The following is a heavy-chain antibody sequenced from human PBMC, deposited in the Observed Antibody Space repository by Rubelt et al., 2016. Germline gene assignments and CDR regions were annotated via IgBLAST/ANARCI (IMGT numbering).Heavy chain of an antibody. CDR3: ATSCRVESWYKGWFDP. CDR1: GGSFSGYY. J-gene: IGHJ5*02. V-gene: IGHV4-34*01. D-gene: IGHD6-13*01. CDR2: INHSGST. Sequence: QVQLQQWGAGLLKPSETLSLTCAVYGGSFSGYYWSWIRQPPGKGLEWIGEINHSGSTNYNPSPKRRVTISVDTSKNQCSLKLSAVTAADTAVYYCATSCRVESWYKGWFDPWGQGTLVTVSS.